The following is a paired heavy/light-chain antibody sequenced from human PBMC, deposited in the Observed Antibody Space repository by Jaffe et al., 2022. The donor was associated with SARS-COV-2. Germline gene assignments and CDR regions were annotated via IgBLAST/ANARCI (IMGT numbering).Heavy chain of an antibody. V-gene: IGHV3-48*01. Sequence: LVESGGGLVQPGGSLRVSCAASGFSFSTYTMNWVRQAPGKGLEWVSYISSGSGAIYYADSVRGRFTISRDNAKNSLYLQMNSLRAEDTAVYYCARGRHYYDNSGYTYYYYMDVWGKGTTVTVSS. D-gene: IGHD3-22*01. CDR2: ISSGSGAI. CDR1: GFSFSTYT. CDR3: ARGRHYYDNSGYTYYYYMDV. J-gene: IGHJ6*03.
Light chain of an antibody. CDR3: QQYKSYSYT. J-gene: IGKJ2*01. V-gene: IGKV1-5*03. CDR2: KAS. Sequence: DIQMTQSPSTLSASVGDRVTITCRASQSISTWLAWYQQKPGKAPKVLIHKASSLESGVPSRFSGSGSGTEFTLTISSLQPDDFATYYCQQYKSYSYTFGQGTKLEIK. CDR1: QSISTW.